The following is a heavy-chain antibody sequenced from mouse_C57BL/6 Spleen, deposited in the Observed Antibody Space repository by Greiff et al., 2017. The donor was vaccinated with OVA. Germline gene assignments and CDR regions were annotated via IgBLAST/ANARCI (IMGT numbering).Heavy chain of an antibody. J-gene: IGHJ2*01. V-gene: IGHV5-6*01. CDR3: ARQGHYSNPYFDY. Sequence: EVQLQESGGDLVKPGGSLKLSCAASGFTFSSYGMSWVRQTPDKRLEWVATISSGGSYTYYPDSVKGRFTISRDNAKNTLYLQMSSLKSEDTAMYYCARQGHYSNPYFDYWGQGTTLTVSS. D-gene: IGHD2-5*01. CDR1: GFTFSSYG. CDR2: ISSGGSYT.